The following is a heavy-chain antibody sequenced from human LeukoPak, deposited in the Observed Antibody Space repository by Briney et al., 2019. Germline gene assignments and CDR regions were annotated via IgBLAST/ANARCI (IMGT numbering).Heavy chain of an antibody. Sequence: SETLSLTCTVLGGSISSSSYYWGWIRQPPGEGLEWIGSIYYSGSTYYNPSLKSRVTMSVDTSKNQFSLNLSSVTAADTAVYYCARRFDFVYDYVYYFDSWGQGTLVTVSS. J-gene: IGHJ4*02. V-gene: IGHV4-39*07. CDR1: GGSISSSSYY. D-gene: IGHD5/OR15-5a*01. CDR3: ARRFDFVYDYVYYFDS. CDR2: IYYSGST.